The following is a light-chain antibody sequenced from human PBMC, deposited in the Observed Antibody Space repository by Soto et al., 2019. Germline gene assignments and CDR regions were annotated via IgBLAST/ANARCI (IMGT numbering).Light chain of an antibody. J-gene: IGKJ3*01. Sequence: DIQMTQSPSSLSASVGDRVTITCRASQGISNHLAWYQQRAGKVPKLLLYAASTLQSGVPSRYSGTTSGTDFTLTTSILQPEDVATYYFQKYTSAPFPFGPGTKADI. CDR3: QKYTSAPFP. CDR1: QGISNH. CDR2: AAS. V-gene: IGKV1-27*01.